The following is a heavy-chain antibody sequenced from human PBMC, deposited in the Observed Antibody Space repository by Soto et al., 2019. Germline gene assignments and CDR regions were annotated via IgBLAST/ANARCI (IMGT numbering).Heavy chain of an antibody. CDR3: ARGQAGTRDSYNLGSYCFDY. D-gene: IGHD1-26*01. V-gene: IGHV4-34*01. CDR1: GGSFSGYY. CDR2: INHRGST. J-gene: IGHJ4*02. Sequence: PSETLSLTCAVYGGSFSGYYWTWIRQPPGKGRERIGEINHRGSTNYNPSLKSRVTISVDAAKNQFSLKLSSVTAANTAVYYCARGQAGTRDSYNLGSYCFDYWGQGTLVTVCS.